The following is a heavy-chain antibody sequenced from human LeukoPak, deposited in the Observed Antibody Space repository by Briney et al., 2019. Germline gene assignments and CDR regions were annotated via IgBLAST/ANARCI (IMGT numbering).Heavy chain of an antibody. Sequence: PGGSLRLSCATCGLTFIDFWMNWVRQAPGRGVEWVANIKPDGREKYYVDSVKGRFAISRDNAKNEVYLEMNSLRAEDTGVYYCSGRDSSRSPRAYWGQGTLVSVSS. J-gene: IGHJ4*02. CDR1: GLTFIDFW. CDR2: IKPDGREK. D-gene: IGHD2-2*01. V-gene: IGHV3-7*01. CDR3: SGRDSSRSPRAY.